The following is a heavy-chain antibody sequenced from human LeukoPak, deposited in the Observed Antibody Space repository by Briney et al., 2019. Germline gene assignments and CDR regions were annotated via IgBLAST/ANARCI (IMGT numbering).Heavy chain of an antibody. V-gene: IGHV4-61*02. Sequence: PSETLSPTCTVSGGSISSVSYYWGWIRQPAGKGLEWIGRIYTSGSTNYNPSLKSRVTISVDTSKNQFSLKLSCVAAADTAVYYCAREMNYYGSGSLDIWGQGTMVTVSS. CDR1: GGSISSVSYY. J-gene: IGHJ3*02. CDR3: AREMNYYGSGSLDI. CDR2: IYTSGST. D-gene: IGHD3-10*01.